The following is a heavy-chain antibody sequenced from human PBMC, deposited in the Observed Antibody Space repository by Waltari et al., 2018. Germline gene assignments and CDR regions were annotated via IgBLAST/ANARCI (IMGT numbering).Heavy chain of an antibody. J-gene: IGHJ5*02. Sequence: QESGPGLVKPSETLSLTCTVSGGSISSESYYWGWIRQPPGKGLEWIGIISYSGSTYYNPSLKSRVTISVDTSKNQFSLKLSSVTAADTAVYYCARLSYHIVTGYGWFDPWGLGTLVTVSS. CDR2: ISYSGST. CDR1: GGSISSESYY. V-gene: IGHV4-39*01. CDR3: ARLSYHIVTGYGWFDP. D-gene: IGHD3-9*01.